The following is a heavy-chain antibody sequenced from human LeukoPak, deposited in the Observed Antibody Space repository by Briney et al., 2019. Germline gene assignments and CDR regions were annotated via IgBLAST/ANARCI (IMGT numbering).Heavy chain of an antibody. Sequence: SETLSLTCAVYGGSFSGYYWSWIRQPPGKGLEWTGEINHSGSTNYNPSLKSRVTISVDTSKNQFSLKLSSVTAADTAVYYCARLRGKAAAGQYYYYYMDVWGKGTTVTVSS. CDR1: GGSFSGYY. CDR3: ARLRGKAAAGQYYYYYMDV. V-gene: IGHV4-34*01. CDR2: INHSGST. J-gene: IGHJ6*03. D-gene: IGHD6-13*01.